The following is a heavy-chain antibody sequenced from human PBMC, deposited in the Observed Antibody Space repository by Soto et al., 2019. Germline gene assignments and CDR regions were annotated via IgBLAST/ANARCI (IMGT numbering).Heavy chain of an antibody. Sequence: QVQLVQSGAEVKKPGSSVKVSCKASGGTFSSYAISWVRQAPGQGLEWMGGIIPIFGTANYAQKFQGRVTVHAGEPXSTAYMELSSLRSEDTAVYYCARGVRARGWPALGYWGQGTLVTVSS. CDR3: ARGVRARGWPALGY. D-gene: IGHD6-19*01. J-gene: IGHJ4*02. CDR1: GGTFSSYA. V-gene: IGHV1-69*12. CDR2: IIPIFGTA.